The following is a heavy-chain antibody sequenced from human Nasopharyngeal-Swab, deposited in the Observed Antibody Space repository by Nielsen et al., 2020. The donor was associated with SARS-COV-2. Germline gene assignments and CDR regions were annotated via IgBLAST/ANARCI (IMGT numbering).Heavy chain of an antibody. CDR1: GFTFSSYA. J-gene: IGHJ4*02. D-gene: IGHD3-22*01. CDR2: ISGSGGST. CDR3: AKAADYYVSSGYYTY. Sequence: GESLKISCAASGFTFSSYAMSWVRQAPGKGLEWVSTISGSGGSTYYADSVKGRFTISRDNSKNTLYLQMNSLRAEDTAVYYCAKAADYYVSSGYYTYWGQGTLVTVSS. V-gene: IGHV3-23*01.